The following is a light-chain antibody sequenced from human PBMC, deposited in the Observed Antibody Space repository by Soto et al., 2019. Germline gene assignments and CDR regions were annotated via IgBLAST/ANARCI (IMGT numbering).Light chain of an antibody. J-gene: IGKJ1*01. Sequence: DIQITQSPSTLSASVGDRVIIPCRASQSISSWLAWYQQKPGKAPKLLIYKASSLESGVPSRFSGSGSGTEFTLTISSLQPDDFATYYCQQYNSYSGTFGQGTKVDI. CDR3: QQYNSYSGT. CDR1: QSISSW. CDR2: KAS. V-gene: IGKV1-5*03.